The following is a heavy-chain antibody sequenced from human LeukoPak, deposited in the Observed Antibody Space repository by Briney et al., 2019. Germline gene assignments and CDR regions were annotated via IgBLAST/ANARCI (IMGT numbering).Heavy chain of an antibody. CDR3: TVGATIGKYYFDY. Sequence: ASVKVSCKASGGTFSSYAISWVRQAPGQGLEWMGGIIPIFGTANYAQKFQGRVTITADESTSTAYMELSSLRSEDTAVYYCTVGATIGKYYFDYWGQGTLVTVSS. J-gene: IGHJ4*02. CDR1: GGTFSSYA. CDR2: IIPIFGTA. D-gene: IGHD1-26*01. V-gene: IGHV1-69*13.